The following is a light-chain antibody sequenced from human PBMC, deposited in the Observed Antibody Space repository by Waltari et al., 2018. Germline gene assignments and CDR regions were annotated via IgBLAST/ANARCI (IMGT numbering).Light chain of an antibody. CDR1: TLGDKY. CDR2: QDD. Sequence: SYELTQPPSVSVSPGQTVSIPCSGDTLGDKYASWYQQKPGQSPVLVIYQDDKRPPGIPERFSGSNSGDTATLTIGGTQATDEADYFCQAWDNSTVVFGGGTKLTVL. V-gene: IGLV3-1*01. CDR3: QAWDNSTVV. J-gene: IGLJ2*01.